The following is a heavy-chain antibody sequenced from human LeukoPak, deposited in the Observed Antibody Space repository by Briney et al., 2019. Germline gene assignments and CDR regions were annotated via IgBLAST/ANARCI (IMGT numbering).Heavy chain of an antibody. CDR1: GFTXNRXW. CDR3: ARLMGSYLDY. J-gene: IGHJ4*02. D-gene: IGHD3-10*01. V-gene: IGHV3-33*07. Sequence: SXRLXCAASGFTXNRXWTAWVRQAPGXGLEWVALIWYDGSKKYYADSVKGRFTISRDNSKNTLSLQMNSLRAEDTAVYYCARLMGSYLDYWSQGTLVTVSS. CDR2: IWYDGSKK.